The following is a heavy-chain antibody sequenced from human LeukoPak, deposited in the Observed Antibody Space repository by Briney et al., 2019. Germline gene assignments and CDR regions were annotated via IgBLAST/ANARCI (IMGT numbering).Heavy chain of an antibody. CDR1: GASISSFY. J-gene: IGHJ5*02. Sequence: SESLSLTCTVSGASISSFYWSWIRQPAGKGLQWIGRIHTSGSANYNPSLKSRVTMSVDTSKNQFSLKLTSVTAADTAVYYCAREGPVAGPWGQGTLVTVSS. CDR2: IHTSGSA. V-gene: IGHV4-4*07. D-gene: IGHD6-13*01. CDR3: AREGPVAGP.